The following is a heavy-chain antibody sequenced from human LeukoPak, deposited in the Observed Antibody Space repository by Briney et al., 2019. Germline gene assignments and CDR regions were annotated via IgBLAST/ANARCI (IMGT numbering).Heavy chain of an antibody. CDR3: ASRDKGYYYGMDV. CDR2: LYSGGST. Sequence: GGSLRLSCAASGFTVSGNYMSWVRQAPGKGLEWVSLLYSGGSTYYADSVKGRFSISRDNSKNTLYLQMDSLRAEDTAVYYCASRDKGYYYGMDVWGQGTTVTVSS. V-gene: IGHV3-66*01. D-gene: IGHD5-24*01. CDR1: GFTVSGNY. J-gene: IGHJ6*02.